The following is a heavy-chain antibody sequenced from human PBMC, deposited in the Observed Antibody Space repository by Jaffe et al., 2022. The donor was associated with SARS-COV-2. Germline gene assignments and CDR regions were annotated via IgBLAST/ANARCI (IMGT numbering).Heavy chain of an antibody. D-gene: IGHD2-15*01. CDR1: GFTFSSYA. V-gene: IGHV3-30-3*01. CDR3: ARVSCSGGSCYSGHLGY. Sequence: QVQLVESGGGVVQPGRSLRLSCAASGFTFSSYAMHWVRQAPGKGLEWVAVISYDGSNKYYADSVKGRFTISRDNSKNTLYLQMNSLRAEDTAVYYCARVSCSGGSCYSGHLGYWGQGTLVTVSS. CDR2: ISYDGSNK. J-gene: IGHJ4*02.